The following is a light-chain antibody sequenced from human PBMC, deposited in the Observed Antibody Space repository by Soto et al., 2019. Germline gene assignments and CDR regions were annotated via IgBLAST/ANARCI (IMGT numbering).Light chain of an antibody. CDR3: LQHRGTSTKT. CDR2: DVS. J-gene: IGKJ1*01. Sequence: EIVLTQSPATLSLYPGERATLSCRASQSVRSYLACYQQNPGQAPRLIIYDVSNRATGIPARFSGSGSGTDFTLNITRVEPEDSAVYYCLQHRGTSTKTFGQATKV. V-gene: IGKV3-11*01. CDR1: QSVRSY.